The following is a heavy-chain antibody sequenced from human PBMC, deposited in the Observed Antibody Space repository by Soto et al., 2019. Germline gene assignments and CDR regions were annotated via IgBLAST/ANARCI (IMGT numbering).Heavy chain of an antibody. CDR3: ARVVVAAPDYYYGMDV. V-gene: IGHV4-31*03. CDR1: GGSISSGGYY. D-gene: IGHD2-15*01. J-gene: IGHJ6*02. Sequence: SETLSLTCTVSGGSISSGGYYWSWIRQHPGKGLEWIGYIYYSGSTYYNPSLKSRVTISVDTSKNQFSLKLSSVTAADTAVYYCARVVVAAPDYYYGMDVWGQGTTVTVSS. CDR2: IYYSGST.